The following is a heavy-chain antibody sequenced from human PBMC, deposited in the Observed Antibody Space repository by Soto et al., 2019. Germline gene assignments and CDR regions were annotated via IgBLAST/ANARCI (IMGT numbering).Heavy chain of an antibody. CDR1: GFTFNNAW. CDR2: IKSKTDGGTT. CDR3: TTGTLVVPSGHDY. J-gene: IGHJ4*02. D-gene: IGHD2-2*01. Sequence: GGSLRLSCAASGFTFNNAWMIWVRQAPGKGLEWVGRIKSKTDGGTTDYAAPVKDRFTISRDDSKNTLYLQMNSLKTEDTAVYYCTTGTLVVPSGHDYWGQGTLVTVSS. V-gene: IGHV3-15*07.